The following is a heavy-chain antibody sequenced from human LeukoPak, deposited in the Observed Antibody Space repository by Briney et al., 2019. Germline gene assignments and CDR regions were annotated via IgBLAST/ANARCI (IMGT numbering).Heavy chain of an antibody. D-gene: IGHD3-3*01. CDR1: GYTSTHYG. CDR3: ARGKNEGVEVASN. V-gene: IGHV1-8*01. J-gene: IGHJ4*02. Sequence: ASVKGSCKASGYTSTHYGINWVRQATRDRLECVGGMNPNSGNTGSAHKFQGRVTMTRNTSISAPYMELSRLKSEDSAVYYCARGKNEGVEVASNWGQGTLVTVSS. CDR2: MNPNSGNT.